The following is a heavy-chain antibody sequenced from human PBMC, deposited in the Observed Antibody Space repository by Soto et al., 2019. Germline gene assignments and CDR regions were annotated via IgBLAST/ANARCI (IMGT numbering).Heavy chain of an antibody. J-gene: IGHJ4*02. CDR3: ARDLDGSGSYYTGY. CDR1: GYTFTSCG. Sequence: ASVKVSCKASGYTFTSCGISWVRQAPGQGLEWMGWINTYSGNTNYAQKLQGRVTMTTDTSASTAYMGLRSLRSDDTAVYYCARDLDGSGSYYTGYWGKGTLVTVS. CDR2: INTYSGNT. D-gene: IGHD3-10*01. V-gene: IGHV1-18*01.